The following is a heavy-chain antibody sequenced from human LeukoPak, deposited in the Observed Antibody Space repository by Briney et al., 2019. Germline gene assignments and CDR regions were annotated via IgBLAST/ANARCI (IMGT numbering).Heavy chain of an antibody. V-gene: IGHV1-69*13. D-gene: IGHD6-13*01. J-gene: IGHJ1*01. Sequence: SVKVSCKASGYTFTSYDINWVRQATGQGLEWMGGIIPIFGTANYAQKFQGRVTITADESTSTAYMELSSLRSEDTAVYYCAREAAPTAEYFQHWGQGTLVTVSS. CDR3: AREAAPTAEYFQH. CDR1: GYTFTSYD. CDR2: IIPIFGTA.